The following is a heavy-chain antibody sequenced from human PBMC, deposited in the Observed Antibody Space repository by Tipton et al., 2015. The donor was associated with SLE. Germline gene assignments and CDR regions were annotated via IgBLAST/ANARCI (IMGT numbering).Heavy chain of an antibody. D-gene: IGHD3-3*01. CDR3: ARALGITIFGVVIVGAFDI. CDR1: GGSISSYY. J-gene: IGHJ3*02. V-gene: IGHV4-59*01. Sequence: LSCTVSGGSISSYYWSWIRQPPGKGLEWIGYIYYSGSTNYNPSLKSRVTISVDTSKNQFSLKLSSVTAADTAVYYCARALGITIFGVVIVGAFDIWGQGTMVTVSS. CDR2: IYYSGST.